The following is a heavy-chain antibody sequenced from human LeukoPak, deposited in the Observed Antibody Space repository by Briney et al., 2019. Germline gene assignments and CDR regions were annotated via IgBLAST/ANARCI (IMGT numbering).Heavy chain of an antibody. CDR3: ARVTRWAGLDF. CDR1: GGSISSGDKY. D-gene: IGHD2-21*02. Sequence: SETLSLTCNVSGGSISSGDKYWSWIRQPPGKGLEWIGYIYYSGSTYYNPSLKSRLTISVDTSENQYSLHLTSVTAADTAVYFCARVTRWAGLDFWGQGTLVTVSS. V-gene: IGHV4-30-4*01. J-gene: IGHJ4*02. CDR2: IYYSGST.